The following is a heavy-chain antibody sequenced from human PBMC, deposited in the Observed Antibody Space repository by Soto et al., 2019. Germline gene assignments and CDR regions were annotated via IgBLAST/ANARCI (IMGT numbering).Heavy chain of an antibody. J-gene: IGHJ4*02. D-gene: IGHD2-21*02. V-gene: IGHV4-59*01. CDR3: ARLGGYYQAFDQ. CDR2: IYYSGST. CDR1: GGPISSYY. Sequence: TSETLSVTRTVSGGPISSYYWSWIRQPPGKGLEWIGYIYYSGSTNYNPSLKSRVTISVDTSKNQFSLKLSSVTAADTAVYYCARLGGYYQAFDQWGQGSLVTVSS.